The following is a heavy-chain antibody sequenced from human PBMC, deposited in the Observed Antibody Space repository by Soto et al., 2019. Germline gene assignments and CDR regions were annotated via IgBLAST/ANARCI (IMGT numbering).Heavy chain of an antibody. CDR1: GGSISSGAYS. V-gene: IGHV4-30-2*01. CDR3: ARYPLASYYFDY. J-gene: IGHJ4*02. Sequence: QLQLQESGSGLVKPSQTLSLTCAVFGGSISSGAYSWSWIRQPPGKGLEWIGYIHHSGSTYYNPSLKSRVTISVDRSKNQFSLKLSSVTAADTAVYYCARYPLASYYFDYWGQGTLVTVSS. CDR2: IHHSGST. D-gene: IGHD6-6*01.